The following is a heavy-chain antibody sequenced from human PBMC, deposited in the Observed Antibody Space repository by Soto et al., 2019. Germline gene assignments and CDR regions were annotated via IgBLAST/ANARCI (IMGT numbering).Heavy chain of an antibody. D-gene: IGHD6-25*01. CDR2: ISYGGDT. Sequence: QMQLQESGPGLVKASQTLSLTCNVSGGSIGSGDFFWGWVRQPPGKGLEWIGHISYGGDTPYSPSLHSRVSISVHTSNDQFSLKLSSVTAADPAVYYCARDSFFYDSGAYSLNVFDMWGRGRTVTVSS. CDR1: GGSIGSGDFF. J-gene: IGHJ3*02. V-gene: IGHV4-30-4*01. CDR3: ARDSFFYDSGAYSLNVFDM.